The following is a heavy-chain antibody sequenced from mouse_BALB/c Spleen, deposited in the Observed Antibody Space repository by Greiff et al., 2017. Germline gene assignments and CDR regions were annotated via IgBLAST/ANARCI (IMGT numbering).Heavy chain of an antibody. J-gene: IGHJ4*01. CDR1: GFSLTSYG. D-gene: IGHD1-1*01. CDR2: IWSGGST. Sequence: QVQLQQSGPGLVQPSQSLSITCTVSGFSLTSYGVHWVRQSPGKGLEWLGVIWSGGSTDYNAAFISRLSISKDNSKSQVFFKMNSLQANDTAIYYCARKKGLSTTVYAMDYWGQGTSVTVSS. V-gene: IGHV2-2*02. CDR3: ARKKGLSTTVYAMDY.